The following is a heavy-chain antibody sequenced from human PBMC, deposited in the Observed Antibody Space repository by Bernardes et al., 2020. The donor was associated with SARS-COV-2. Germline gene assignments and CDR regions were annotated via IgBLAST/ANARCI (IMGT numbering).Heavy chain of an antibody. J-gene: IGHJ6*02. D-gene: IGHD2-8*01. CDR2: INRDGRTT. CDR1: GFTFSSYW. Sequence: GGSLRLSCAASGFTFSSYWMHWVRQAPGKGLVWVSRINRDGRTTTYADSVKGRFTISRDNTKNTLYLQMNSLIAEDTAVYYCAFGGNGVNAPGMEVWGQGKTVTGS. CDR3: AFGGNGVNAPGMEV. V-gene: IGHV3-74*01.